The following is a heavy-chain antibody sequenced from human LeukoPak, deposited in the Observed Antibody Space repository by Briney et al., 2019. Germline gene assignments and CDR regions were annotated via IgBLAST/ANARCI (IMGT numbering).Heavy chain of an antibody. CDR3: ARKNDFDI. CDR1: GGSISSDH. V-gene: IGHV4-59*01. D-gene: IGHD2/OR15-2a*01. CDR2: IYYSGST. J-gene: IGHJ3*02. Sequence: SETLSLTCTVSGGSISSDHWNWIRQPPGKGLEWIGCIYYSGSTYYNPSLKSRVTISVDMSKSQFSLRLTSVTAADTAVYYCARKNDFDIWGQRTLVTVSS.